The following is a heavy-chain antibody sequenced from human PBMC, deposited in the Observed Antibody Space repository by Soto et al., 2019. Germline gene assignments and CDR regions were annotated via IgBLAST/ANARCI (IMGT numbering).Heavy chain of an antibody. D-gene: IGHD2-15*01. CDR1: GGSFSGYY. CDR2: INQSGSS. V-gene: IGHV4-34*01. CDR3: GSRLWGSGYCSGGSCARWFDP. J-gene: IGHJ5*02. Sequence: QVQLQQRGAGLLKTSETLSITCAVYGGSFSGYYWSWIRQPPGKGLECIGEINQSGSSNYNPYLNSLVTISVDTSQNQFSVKLSAVTAADKAVYYCGSRLWGSGYCSGGSCARWFDPWGQEILVTVSS.